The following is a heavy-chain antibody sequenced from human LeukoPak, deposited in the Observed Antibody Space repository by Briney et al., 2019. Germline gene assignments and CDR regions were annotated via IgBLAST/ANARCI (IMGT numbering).Heavy chain of an antibody. CDR2: INHSGST. CDR3: AREAVIAPGEYYFDY. J-gene: IGHJ4*02. Sequence: ASETLSLTCAVYGGSFSGYYWSWIRQPPGKGLEWIGEINHSGSTNYNPSLKSRITISVDTSKNQFSLKLSSVTAADTAVYYCAREAVIAPGEYYFDYWGQGTLVTVSS. D-gene: IGHD3-16*01. CDR1: GGSFSGYY. V-gene: IGHV4-34*01.